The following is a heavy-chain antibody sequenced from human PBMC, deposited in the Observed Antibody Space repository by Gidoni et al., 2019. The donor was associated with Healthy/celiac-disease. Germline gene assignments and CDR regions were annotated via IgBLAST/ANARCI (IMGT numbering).Heavy chain of an antibody. Sequence: QVQLVESGGGVVQPGRSLRLSCAASGFTFSSYGMHCVRQAPGKGLEWVAVISYDGSNKYYADSVKGRFTISRDNSKNTLYLQMNSLRAEDTAVYYCAKDLGSGSYSGFDYWGQGTLVTVS. D-gene: IGHD1-26*01. J-gene: IGHJ4*02. V-gene: IGHV3-30*18. CDR2: ISYDGSNK. CDR3: AKDLGSGSYSGFDY. CDR1: GFTFSSYG.